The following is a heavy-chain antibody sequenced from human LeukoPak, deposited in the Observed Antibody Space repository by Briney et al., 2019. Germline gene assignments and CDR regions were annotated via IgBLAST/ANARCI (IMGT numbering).Heavy chain of an antibody. J-gene: IGHJ5*02. CDR2: IYHSGST. CDR3: ARVPYSSSLYNWFDP. CDR1: GYSISSGYY. D-gene: IGHD6-6*01. V-gene: IGHV4-38-2*01. Sequence: SETLSLTCAVSGYSISSGYYWGWIRQPPGKGLEWIGSIYHSGSTYYNPSLKSRVTISVDTSKNQFSLKLSSVTAADTAVYYCARVPYSSSLYNWFDPWGRGTLVTVSS.